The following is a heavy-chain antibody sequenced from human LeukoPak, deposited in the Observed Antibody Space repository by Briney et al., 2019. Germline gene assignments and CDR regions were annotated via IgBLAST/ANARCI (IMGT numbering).Heavy chain of an antibody. CDR3: ARDEDSSGYYY. J-gene: IGHJ4*02. CDR1: GGSISSYY. D-gene: IGHD3-22*01. V-gene: IGHV4-59*01. CDR2: IYYSGST. Sequence: PSETLSLTCTVSGGSISSYYWSWIRQPPGKGLEWIGYIYYSGSTNYNPSLKSRVTISVDTSKNQFSLKLSSVTAADTAVYYCARDEDSSGYYYWGQGTPVTVSS.